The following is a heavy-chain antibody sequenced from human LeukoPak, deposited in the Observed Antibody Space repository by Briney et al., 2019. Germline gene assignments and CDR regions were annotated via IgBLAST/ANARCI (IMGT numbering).Heavy chain of an antibody. J-gene: IGHJ4*02. Sequence: GASVTVSCKASGGTFSSYAISWVRQAPAQGLEWMGGIIPIFGTANYAQKFQGRVTITADESTSTAYMELSSLRSEDTAVYYCARVEGSGWYDYWGQGTLVTVSS. D-gene: IGHD6-19*01. CDR2: IIPIFGTA. CDR1: GGTFSSYA. V-gene: IGHV1-69*13. CDR3: ARVEGSGWYDY.